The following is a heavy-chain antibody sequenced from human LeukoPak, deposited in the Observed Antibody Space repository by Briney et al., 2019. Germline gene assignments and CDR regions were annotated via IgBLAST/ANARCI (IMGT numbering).Heavy chain of an antibody. Sequence: ASVKVSCKASGYTFTSYYMHWVRQAPGQGLEWMGIINPSGGSTSYAQKFQGRVTMTRDTSTSTVYMELSSLRSEDTAAYYCARNLWSGIAAAGTRGRMGYFDYWGQGTLVTVSS. V-gene: IGHV1-46*01. D-gene: IGHD6-13*01. CDR3: ARNLWSGIAAAGTRGRMGYFDY. CDR2: INPSGGST. CDR1: GYTFTSYY. J-gene: IGHJ4*02.